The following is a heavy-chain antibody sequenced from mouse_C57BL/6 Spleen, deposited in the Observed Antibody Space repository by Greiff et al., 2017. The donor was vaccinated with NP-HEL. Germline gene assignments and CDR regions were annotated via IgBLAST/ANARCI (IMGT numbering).Heavy chain of an antibody. CDR3: TRVHGSSYDYFDY. V-gene: IGHV5-9-1*02. CDR1: GFTFSSYA. Sequence: EVKVEESGEGLVKPGGSLKLSCAASGFTFSSYAMSWVRQTPEKRLEWVAYISSGGDYIYYADTVKGRFTISRDNARNTLYLQMSSLKSEDTAMYYCTRVHGSSYDYFDYWGQGTTLTVSS. CDR2: ISSGGDYI. D-gene: IGHD1-1*01. J-gene: IGHJ2*01.